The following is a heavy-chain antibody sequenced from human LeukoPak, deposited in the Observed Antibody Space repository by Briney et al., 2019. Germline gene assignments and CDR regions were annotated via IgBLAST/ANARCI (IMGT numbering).Heavy chain of an antibody. CDR3: AEDRYCSGGSCYPRPLY. D-gene: IGHD2-15*01. V-gene: IGHV3-23*01. CDR2: ISGSGGST. J-gene: IGHJ4*02. Sequence: GGSLRLSCAASGFTFSSYAMSWVRQAPGKGLEWVSAISGSGGSTYYADSVKGRFTISRDNSKNTLYLQMNSLRAEDTAVYYCAEDRYCSGGSCYPRPLYWGQGTLVTVSS. CDR1: GFTFSSYA.